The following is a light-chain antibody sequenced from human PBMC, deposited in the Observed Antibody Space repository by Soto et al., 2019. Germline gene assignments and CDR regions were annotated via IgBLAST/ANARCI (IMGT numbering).Light chain of an antibody. V-gene: IGKV3-11*01. CDR2: DVS. J-gene: IGKJ4*01. Sequence: EIVLTQSPATLSLSPGERATLSCRASQSVGKYLDWYQQRPGQAPRLLMFDVSYRATGTPARFSGSGSGTDFTLTISSLEPEDFAVYYCQQRTNWQLTFGGGTRVEIK. CDR1: QSVGKY. CDR3: QQRTNWQLT.